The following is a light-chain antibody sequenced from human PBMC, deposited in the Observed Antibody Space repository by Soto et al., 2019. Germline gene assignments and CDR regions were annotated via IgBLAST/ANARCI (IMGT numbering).Light chain of an antibody. V-gene: IGLV2-8*01. J-gene: IGLJ1*01. CDR3: SSYAGSNNFF. CDR2: EVS. Sequence: QSALTQPPSASGSPGQSVTISCTGTSSDVGGYNFVSWYQHHPGKAPKLMIYEVSKRLSGVPNRFSGSKSGNTASLTVSGLQAEDEADYYCSSYAGSNNFFFGTGTKVTVL. CDR1: SSDVGGYNF.